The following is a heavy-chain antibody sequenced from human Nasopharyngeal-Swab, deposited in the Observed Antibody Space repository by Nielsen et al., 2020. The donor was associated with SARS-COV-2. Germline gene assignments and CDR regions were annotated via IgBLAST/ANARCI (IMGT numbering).Heavy chain of an antibody. CDR2: IIPILGIA. D-gene: IGHD6-19*01. V-gene: IGHV1-69*10. Sequence: SVKVSCKASGGTFSSYAISWVRQAPGQGLEWMGGIIPILGIANYAQKFQGRVTITADKSTSTAYMELSSLRSEDTAVYYCARGIAVAGFGSYYYYYMDVWGKGTTVTVSS. CDR3: ARGIAVAGFGSYYYYYMDV. J-gene: IGHJ6*03. CDR1: GGTFSSYA.